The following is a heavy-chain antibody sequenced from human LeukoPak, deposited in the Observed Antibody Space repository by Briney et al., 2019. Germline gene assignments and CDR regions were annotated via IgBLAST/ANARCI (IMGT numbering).Heavy chain of an antibody. CDR2: MNPNSGNT. J-gene: IGHJ4*02. Sequence: ASVKVSCKASGYTFTGYYMHWVRQAPGQGLEWMGWMNPNSGNTGYAQKFQGRVTMTRNTSISTAYMELSSLRSEDTAVYYCARGRRRELLGRYWGQGTLVTVSS. CDR1: GYTFTGYY. V-gene: IGHV1-8*02. CDR3: ARGRRRELLGRY. D-gene: IGHD1-26*01.